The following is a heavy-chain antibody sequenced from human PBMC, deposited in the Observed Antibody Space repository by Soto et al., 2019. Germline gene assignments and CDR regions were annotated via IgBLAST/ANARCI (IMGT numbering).Heavy chain of an antibody. D-gene: IGHD6-19*01. CDR3: TTAGWEQWLALDY. CDR2: IKSKTDGGST. V-gene: IGHV3-15*07. J-gene: IGHJ4*02. Sequence: EVQLVESGGGLVKPGGSLRLSCAASGFTFSNAWMNWVRQAPGKGLEWVGRIKSKTDGGSTDYAAPVKGRFTISRDDSKNTLYLQMNSLKTEDTAVYYCTTAGWEQWLALDYWGQGTLVTVSS. CDR1: GFTFSNAW.